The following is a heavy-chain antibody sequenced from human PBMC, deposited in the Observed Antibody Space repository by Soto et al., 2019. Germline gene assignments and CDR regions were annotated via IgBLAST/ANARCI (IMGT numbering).Heavy chain of an antibody. CDR1: GFTFSSYG. D-gene: IGHD6-13*01. V-gene: IGHV3-33*01. Sequence: GESLKISCAASGFTFSSYGMHWVRQAPGKGLEWVAVIWYDGSNKYYADSVKGRFTISRDNSKNTLYLQMNSLRAEDTAVYYCAREDRGIAAAGTLLWGQGTLVTVSS. CDR3: AREDRGIAAAGTLL. J-gene: IGHJ4*02. CDR2: IWYDGSNK.